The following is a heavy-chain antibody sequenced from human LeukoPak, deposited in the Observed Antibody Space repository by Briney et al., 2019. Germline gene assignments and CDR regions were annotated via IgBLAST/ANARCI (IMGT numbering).Heavy chain of an antibody. CDR2: INHSGST. D-gene: IGHD5-12*01. Sequence: PSETLSLTCAVYGGSFSGYYWSWIRQPPGKGLEWIGEINHSGSTNYNPSLKSRVTISVDTSKNQFSLKLSSVTAADTAVYYCARGPPIRYLWGQGTLVTVSS. CDR1: GGSFSGYY. V-gene: IGHV4-34*01. J-gene: IGHJ5*02. CDR3: ARGPPIRYL.